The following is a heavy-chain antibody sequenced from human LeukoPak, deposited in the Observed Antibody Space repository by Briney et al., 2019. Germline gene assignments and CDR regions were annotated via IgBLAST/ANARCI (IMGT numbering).Heavy chain of an antibody. CDR1: GYTFTSYG. J-gene: IGHJ4*02. V-gene: IGHV1-18*01. CDR3: ARNAVSTVTAGGIDY. CDR2: ISAYSGNT. Sequence: ASVKVSCKASGYTFTSYGISWVRQAPGQGLEWMAWISAYSGNTEYAENIQGRVTMTTDTSTSTAYMELRSLRSDDTAVYYCARNAVSTVTAGGIDYWGQGTLVPVSS. D-gene: IGHD2-21*02.